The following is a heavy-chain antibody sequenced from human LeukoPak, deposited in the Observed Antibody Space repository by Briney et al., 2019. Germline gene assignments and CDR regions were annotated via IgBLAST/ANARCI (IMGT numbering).Heavy chain of an antibody. CDR1: GYTFTGLGLY. J-gene: IGHJ4*02. Sequence: ASVKVSCKTSGYTFTGLGLYIHWVRQAPGQGLEWMGWINPRSGGTNYAQKFQGRVTMTRDTSISTAYMELSRLTSDDRAVYYCATDPTTAGTTRFDYWGQGTLVTVSS. CDR3: ATDPTTAGTTRFDY. CDR2: INPRSGGT. D-gene: IGHD1-1*01. V-gene: IGHV1-2*02.